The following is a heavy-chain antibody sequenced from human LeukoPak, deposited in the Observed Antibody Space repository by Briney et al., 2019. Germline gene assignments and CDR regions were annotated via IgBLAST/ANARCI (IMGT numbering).Heavy chain of an antibody. CDR3: ARDRSNYGLTGSMDV. Sequence: GASVKVSCKASGYTFNSYGISWVRQAPGQGLEWMGWISTYNGNTNYAQKVQGRVTMTTDTSTTTAYMELRSLRSDDTAVYYCARDRSNYGLTGSMDVWGQGTTVTVSS. CDR1: GYTFNSYG. D-gene: IGHD5-18*01. V-gene: IGHV1-18*01. CDR2: ISTYNGNT. J-gene: IGHJ6*02.